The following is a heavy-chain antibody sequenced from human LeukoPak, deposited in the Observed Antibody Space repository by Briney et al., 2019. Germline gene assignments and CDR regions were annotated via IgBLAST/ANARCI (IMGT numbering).Heavy chain of an antibody. V-gene: IGHV3-30*04. CDR2: ISYDGSNK. J-gene: IGHJ4*02. Sequence: PGRSLRLSCAASGFTFSSYAMHWVRQAPGKGLWRGAVISYDGSNKYYAESVKGRFTISRDNSKNTLYLQMNSLRAEDTAGYYCAGTMVRGVRGAVGYWGQGTLVTVSS. CDR3: AGTMVRGVRGAVGY. CDR1: GFTFSSYA. D-gene: IGHD3-10*01.